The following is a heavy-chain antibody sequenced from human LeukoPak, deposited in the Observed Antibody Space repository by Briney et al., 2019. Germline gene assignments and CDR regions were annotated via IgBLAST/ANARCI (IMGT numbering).Heavy chain of an antibody. Sequence: SGGSLRLSCVASGFTFSSYSMNWVRQAPGKGLEWVSSISGGGESTYYADSVKGRFTVSRDNSKNTLYLQINSLRDEDTAVYYCAKGKYSSGGVPDYWGQGTLVTVSS. D-gene: IGHD6-19*01. CDR3: AKGKYSSGGVPDY. CDR2: ISGGGEST. J-gene: IGHJ4*02. V-gene: IGHV3-23*01. CDR1: GFTFSSYS.